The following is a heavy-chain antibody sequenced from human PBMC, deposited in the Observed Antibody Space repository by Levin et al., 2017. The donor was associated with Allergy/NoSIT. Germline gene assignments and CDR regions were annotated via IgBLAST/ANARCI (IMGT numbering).Heavy chain of an antibody. CDR2: ISYDGSNK. CDR1: GFTFSSYG. V-gene: IGHV3-30*18. CDR3: AKLAWIAVAPIPPEVDDAFDI. D-gene: IGHD6-19*01. Sequence: LSLTCAASGFTFSSYGMHWVRQAPGKGLEWVAVISYDGSNKYYADSVKGRFTISRDNSKNTLYLQMNSLRAEDTAVYYCAKLAWIAVAPIPPEVDDAFDIWGQGTMVTVSS. J-gene: IGHJ3*02.